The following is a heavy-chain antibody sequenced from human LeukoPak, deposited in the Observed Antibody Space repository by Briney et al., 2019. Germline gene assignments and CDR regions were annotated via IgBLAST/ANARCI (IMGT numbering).Heavy chain of an antibody. CDR2: IKQDGSEK. D-gene: IGHD3-10*01. V-gene: IGHV3-7*03. CDR1: GIIFSSYW. CDR3: ARARITMIRGVPFDY. J-gene: IGHJ4*02. Sequence: EGSLRLSCAASGIIFSSYWMNWVRQAPGKGLEWVANIKQDGSEKYYVDSVKGRFTISRDNAKNSLYLQMNSLRAEDTAVYYCARARITMIRGVPFDYWGQGTLVTVSS.